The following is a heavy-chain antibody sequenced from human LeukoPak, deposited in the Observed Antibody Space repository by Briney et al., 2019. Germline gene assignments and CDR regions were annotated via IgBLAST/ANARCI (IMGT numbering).Heavy chain of an antibody. D-gene: IGHD6-13*01. J-gene: IGHJ3*01. CDR2: IYTSGST. V-gene: IGHV4-4*07. Sequence: SETLSLTCTVSSGSISSYSWNWIRQPAGKGLEWIGRIYTSGSTNYNPSLKSRVTTSVDTSKNQFPLKLRSVTAADTAVYYCARISSSNWYNERGAFDVWGQGTMVTVSS. CDR3: ARISSSNWYNERGAFDV. CDR1: SGSISSYS.